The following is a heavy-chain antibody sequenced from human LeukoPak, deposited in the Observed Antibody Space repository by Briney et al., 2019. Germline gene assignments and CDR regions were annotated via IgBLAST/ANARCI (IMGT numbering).Heavy chain of an antibody. CDR3: ARPRGYSYGQYWFDP. D-gene: IGHD5-18*01. J-gene: IGHJ5*02. CDR2: IYPGDSDT. CDR1: GYNFNGYW. Sequence: GESLKISCKGSGYNFNGYWIGWVRQMPGKGLEWMGIIYPGDSDTRYSPSFQGQVTISADKSISTAYLQWSSLKASDTAMYYCARPRGYSYGQYWFDPWGQGTLVTVSS. V-gene: IGHV5-51*01.